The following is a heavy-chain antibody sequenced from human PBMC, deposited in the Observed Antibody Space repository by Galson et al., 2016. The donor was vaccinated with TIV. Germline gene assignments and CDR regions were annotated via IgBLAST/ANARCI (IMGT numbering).Heavy chain of an antibody. CDR3: ASPSGPAASPTHWYFDP. V-gene: IGHV1-69*05. J-gene: IGHJ2*01. Sequence: SVKVSCKASGGSFISYTISWVRQAPGQGLEWMGGIIPVFGTANYAQKFQGRVTITTDKSTSTAYMELSSLRADGTAVYYCASPSGPAASPTHWYFDPTGRGTLVTVSS. D-gene: IGHD6-25*01. CDR1: GGSFISYT. CDR2: IIPVFGTA.